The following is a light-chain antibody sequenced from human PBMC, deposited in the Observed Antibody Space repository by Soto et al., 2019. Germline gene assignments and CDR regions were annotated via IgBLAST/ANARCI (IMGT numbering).Light chain of an antibody. CDR2: AVS. J-gene: IGLJ1*01. CDR1: SSDVGGYNS. Sequence: QSVLTQPPSASGSPGQSVTISCTGTSSDVGGYNSVSWYQQHPGKAPKLIIYAVSERPSGVPDRFSGSKSGNTASLTVSGLQAEDEADYYCNSFAGSNNLSVFGTGT. V-gene: IGLV2-8*01. CDR3: NSFAGSNNLSV.